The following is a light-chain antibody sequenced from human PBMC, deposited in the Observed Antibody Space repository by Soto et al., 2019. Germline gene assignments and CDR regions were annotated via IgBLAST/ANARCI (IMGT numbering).Light chain of an antibody. V-gene: IGKV3-15*01. J-gene: IGKJ1*01. CDR2: GAS. CDR3: QQYNNWPRT. CDR1: QSVSTN. Sequence: EIVMTHSPATLSVCPGEIATLSCRASQSVSTNLAWYQHKPGQAPRLLIYGASTRATGIPARFSGSGSGTEFTLTISSLQSEDFAVYYCQQYNNWPRTFGQGTKVDIK.